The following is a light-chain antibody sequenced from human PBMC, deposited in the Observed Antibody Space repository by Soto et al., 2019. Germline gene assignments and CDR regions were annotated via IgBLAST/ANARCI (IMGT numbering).Light chain of an antibody. CDR2: EVS. CDR3: SSFTSDSTLV. CDR1: SSDVGSYNR. Sequence: QSALTQPPSVSGSPGQSVTISCTGTSSDVGSYNRVSWYQQSPGTTPKLMIYEVSNRPSGVPDRFSGSKSGNTASLTISGLQAEDEADYYCSSFTSDSTLVFGGGIKLTVL. V-gene: IGLV2-18*02. J-gene: IGLJ2*01.